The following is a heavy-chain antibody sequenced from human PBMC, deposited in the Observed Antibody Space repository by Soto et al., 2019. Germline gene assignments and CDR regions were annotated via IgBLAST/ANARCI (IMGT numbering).Heavy chain of an antibody. CDR2: IYSGGST. D-gene: IGHD2-2*01. V-gene: IGHV4-4*07. Sequence: SETLSLTCTVSGGSISNYYWSWIRQSAGKGLEWIGRIYSGGSTDYIPSLKSRVTMSIDTPKNQVSLKLSSVTAADTAIYYCARERRYQLHGDDGPDIWGQGTMVTVSS. CDR1: GGSISNYY. CDR3: ARERRYQLHGDDGPDI. J-gene: IGHJ3*02.